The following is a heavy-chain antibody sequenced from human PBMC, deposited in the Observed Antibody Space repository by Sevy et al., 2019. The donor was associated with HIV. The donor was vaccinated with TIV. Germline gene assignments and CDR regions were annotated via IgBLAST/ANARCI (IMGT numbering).Heavy chain of an antibody. Sequence: GGYLRLSCAASGFTFSNAWMSWVRQAPGKGLEWVDRIKSKSDGGTRDFAAPAKGRFIISRDDSKSMLYLQMSSLKTEDTALYYCSAGVGMSDFDYWGRGTQVTVSS. CDR3: SAGVGMSDFDY. CDR2: IKSKSDGGTR. D-gene: IGHD1-26*01. J-gene: IGHJ4*02. CDR1: GFTFSNAW. V-gene: IGHV3-15*01.